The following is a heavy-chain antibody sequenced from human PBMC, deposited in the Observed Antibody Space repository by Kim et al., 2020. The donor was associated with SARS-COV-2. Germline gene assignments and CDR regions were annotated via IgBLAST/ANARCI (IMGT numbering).Heavy chain of an antibody. CDR1: GFTFSSYA. D-gene: IGHD3-3*01. CDR3: AKDSYDFWSGYYLNWFDP. J-gene: IGHJ5*02. CDR2: ISGSGGST. V-gene: IGHV3-23*01. Sequence: GGSLRLSCAASGFTFSSYAMSWVRQAPGKGLEWVSAISGSGGSTYYADSVKGRFTISRDNSKNTLYLQMNSLRAEDTAVYYCAKDSYDFWSGYYLNWFDPWGQGTLVTVSS.